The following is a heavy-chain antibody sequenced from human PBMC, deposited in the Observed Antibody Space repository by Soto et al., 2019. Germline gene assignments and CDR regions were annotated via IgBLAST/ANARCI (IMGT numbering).Heavy chain of an antibody. J-gene: IGHJ4*02. V-gene: IGHV3-23*01. CDR1: GLNFSTDA. D-gene: IGHD3-22*01. CDR3: AQRCVGGYYGAFDY. CDR2: VSDSCDTP. Sequence: VGSPRLASATSGLNFSTDALTGLRHAPGKGLECVSGVSDSCDTPYYADSVRGRFTISRDNSNNKLYLQLNSLRGDDMGVHYCAQRCVGGYYGAFDYRGRGRLGT.